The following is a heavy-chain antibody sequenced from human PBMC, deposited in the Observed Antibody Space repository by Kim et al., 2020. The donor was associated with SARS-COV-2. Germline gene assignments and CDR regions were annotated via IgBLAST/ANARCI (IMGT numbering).Heavy chain of an antibody. Sequence: SETLSLTCAVYGGSFSGYYWSWIRQPPGKGLEWIGEINHSGSTNYNPSLKSRVTISVDTSKNQFSLKLSSVTAADTAVYYCARLRRITMVRGVIFWFDP. D-gene: IGHD3-10*01. CDR2: INHSGST. V-gene: IGHV4-34*01. CDR3: ARLRRITMVRGVIFWFDP. J-gene: IGHJ5*02. CDR1: GGSFSGYY.